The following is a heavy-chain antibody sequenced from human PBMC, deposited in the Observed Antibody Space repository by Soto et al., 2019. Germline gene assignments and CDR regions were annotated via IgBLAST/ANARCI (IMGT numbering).Heavy chain of an antibody. CDR3: ARETKAWYFDL. Sequence: QVQLQESGPGLVKPSQTLSLTCTVSGGSISRGGYYWSWIRQHPGKGLEWIGYIYYSGSTYYNPSLKSRFTILVDTAKNQCSRKLSSVTAADTAVYYCARETKAWYFDLCGRGTLVTVSS. CDR1: GGSISRGGYY. J-gene: IGHJ2*01. V-gene: IGHV4-31*03. CDR2: IYYSGST.